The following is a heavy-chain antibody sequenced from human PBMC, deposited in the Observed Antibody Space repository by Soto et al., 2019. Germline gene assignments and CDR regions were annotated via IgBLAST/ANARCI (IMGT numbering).Heavy chain of an antibody. Sequence: QVQLVQSGAEVKKPGSSVKVSCKASGGTFSSYAISWVRQAPGQGLEWMGGIIPIFGTANYAQKFQGRVTITADESTSTAYMELSSLRSEDTAVYYCARGYCSGGSCYSSAFDIWGQWTMVTVSS. D-gene: IGHD2-15*01. CDR1: GGTFSSYA. V-gene: IGHV1-69*01. CDR3: ARGYCSGGSCYSSAFDI. J-gene: IGHJ3*02. CDR2: IIPIFGTA.